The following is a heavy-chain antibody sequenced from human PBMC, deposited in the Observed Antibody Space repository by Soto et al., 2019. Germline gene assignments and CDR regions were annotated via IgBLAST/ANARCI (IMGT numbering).Heavy chain of an antibody. CDR2: IKQDGSEK. Sequence: EVQLVESGGGLVQPGGSLRLSCAASGFTFSSYWMSWVRQAPGKGLEWVANIKQDGSEKYYVDSVKGRITISRDNAKNSLNLQMNCLRAEDTAVYYCARVTDYYESSGYFDYWGQGTLVTVSS. J-gene: IGHJ4*02. V-gene: IGHV3-7*01. CDR3: ARVTDYYESSGYFDY. CDR1: GFTFSSYW. D-gene: IGHD3-22*01.